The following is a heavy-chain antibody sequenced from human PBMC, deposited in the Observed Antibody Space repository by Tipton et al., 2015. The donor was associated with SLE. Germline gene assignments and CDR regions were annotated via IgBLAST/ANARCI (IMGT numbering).Heavy chain of an antibody. V-gene: IGHV4-4*08. Sequence: TLSLTCTVSGGSLSSYYWSWIWQPPGKGLEWIGYIYTSGSTNYNPSLKSRVTISVDTSKNQFSLKLSSVTAADTAVYYCARDLEWLFGWFDPWGQGTLVTVSS. CDR2: IYTSGST. CDR3: ARDLEWLFGWFDP. J-gene: IGHJ5*02. CDR1: GGSLSSYY. D-gene: IGHD3-3*01.